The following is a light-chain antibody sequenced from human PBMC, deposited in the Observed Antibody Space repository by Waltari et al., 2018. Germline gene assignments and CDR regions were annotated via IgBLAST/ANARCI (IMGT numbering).Light chain of an antibody. CDR3: QQYLSTALT. CDR2: GVT. Sequence: ETVLTQSPGTLSLSPGERATLSCRASQSVSSTYFAWYQQRPGQAPRLLIYGVTSRASCIPDRFSGSGSGTDFTLTISRLEPEDFAVYYCQQYLSTALTFGGGTKVEIK. J-gene: IGKJ4*01. CDR1: QSVSSTY. V-gene: IGKV3-20*01.